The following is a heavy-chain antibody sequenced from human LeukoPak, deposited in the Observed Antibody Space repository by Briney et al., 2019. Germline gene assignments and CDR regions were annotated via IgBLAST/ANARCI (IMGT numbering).Heavy chain of an antibody. D-gene: IGHD5-12*01. CDR2: VYHGGSS. J-gene: IGHJ5*02. V-gene: IGHV4-38-2*02. Sequence: SETLSLTCTVSGYSISSGFYWGWIRQPPGKGLEWIGNVYHGGSSYYNPSLKSRVTISVDTSKNQFSLNLSSVTAADTAVYYCARWGGIYVGWFDPWGQGTLVTVSS. CDR3: ARWGGIYVGWFDP. CDR1: GYSISSGFY.